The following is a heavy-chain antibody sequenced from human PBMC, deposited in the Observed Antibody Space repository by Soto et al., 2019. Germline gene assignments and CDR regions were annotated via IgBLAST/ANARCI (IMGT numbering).Heavy chain of an antibody. V-gene: IGHV3-23*01. Sequence: GGSLRLSCAASGFTFSSYAMSWVRQAPGKGLEWVSAISGSGGSTYYADSVKGRFTISRDNSKNTLYLQMNSLRAEDTAVYYCAKDRPLYDFWSGYYHYFDYWGQGTLVTVSS. D-gene: IGHD3-3*01. CDR2: ISGSGGST. J-gene: IGHJ4*02. CDR1: GFTFSSYA. CDR3: AKDRPLYDFWSGYYHYFDY.